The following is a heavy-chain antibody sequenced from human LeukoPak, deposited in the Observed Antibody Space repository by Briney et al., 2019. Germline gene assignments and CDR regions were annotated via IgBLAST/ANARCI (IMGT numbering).Heavy chain of an antibody. CDR1: GYTFIAYY. CDR2: INPNTGGT. CDR3: SAVPTYYYYMDV. Sequence: ASVKVSCKAAGYTFIAYYMHWVRQAPGQGLECMAWINPNTGGTNSAQKFQGRVTMTRATSISTVYMELSTLRSDDTAVYYCSAVPTYYYYMDVWGKGTTVTVSS. V-gene: IGHV1-2*02. D-gene: IGHD4-11*01. J-gene: IGHJ6*03.